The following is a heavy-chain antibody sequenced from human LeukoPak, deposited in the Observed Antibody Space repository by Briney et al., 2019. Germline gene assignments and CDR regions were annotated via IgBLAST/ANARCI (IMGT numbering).Heavy chain of an antibody. D-gene: IGHD3-10*01. CDR1: GGSISSYY. CDR3: ARDRAGVYRYYYYMDV. Sequence: ASETLSLTCTVSGGSISSYYWSWIRQPAGKGLEWIGRIYTSGSTNYNPSLKSRVTMSVDTSNNQFSLKLSSVTAADTAVYYCARDRAGVYRYYYYMDVWGKGTTVTVSS. CDR2: IYTSGST. J-gene: IGHJ6*03. V-gene: IGHV4-4*07.